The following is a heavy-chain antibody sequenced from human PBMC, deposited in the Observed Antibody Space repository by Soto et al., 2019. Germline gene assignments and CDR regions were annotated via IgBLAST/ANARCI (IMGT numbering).Heavy chain of an antibody. CDR1: GFTFSSYA. D-gene: IGHD3-10*01. Sequence: EVQLLESGGGLVQPGGSLRLSCGAAGFTFSSYAMAWVRQAPVKGLEWVSGIGGGGSGTYYANSVKGRFNISRDNSKATLFLHMSNRRPDDTAIYYWGKAQAYHSGSFFDYWGQGTLVTVSS. J-gene: IGHJ4*02. CDR3: GKAQAYHSGSFFDY. V-gene: IGHV3-23*01. CDR2: IGGGGSGT.